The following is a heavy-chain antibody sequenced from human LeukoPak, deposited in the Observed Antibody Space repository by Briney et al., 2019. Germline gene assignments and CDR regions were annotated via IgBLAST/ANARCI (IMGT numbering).Heavy chain of an antibody. V-gene: IGHV1-46*01. J-gene: IGHJ3*02. CDR2: INPSGGST. D-gene: IGHD6-13*01. Sequence: AASVKVSCKASGYTFTSYYMHWVRQAPGQGLEWMGIINPSGGSTSYAQKFQGRVTMTRDKSTSTVYMELSSLRSEDTAVYYCARDPGIIAAAVNAAFDIWGQGTMVTVSS. CDR1: GYTFTSYY. CDR3: ARDPGIIAAAVNAAFDI.